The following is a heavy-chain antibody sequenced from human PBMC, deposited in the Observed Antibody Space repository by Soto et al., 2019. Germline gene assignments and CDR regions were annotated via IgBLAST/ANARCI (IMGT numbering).Heavy chain of an antibody. Sequence: SQTLSLPCTVSGGSISSYYWSWIRQPPGKGLEWIGYIYYSGSTNYNPSLKSRVTISVDTSKNQFSLKLSSVTAADTAVYYCARESPADGGRYYWGQGTLVTVSS. CDR1: GGSISSYY. CDR2: IYYSGST. J-gene: IGHJ4*02. CDR3: ARESPADGGRYY. D-gene: IGHD2-2*01. V-gene: IGHV4-59*01.